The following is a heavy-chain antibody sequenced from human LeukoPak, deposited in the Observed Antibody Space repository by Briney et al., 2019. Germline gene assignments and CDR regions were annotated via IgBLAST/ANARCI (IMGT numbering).Heavy chain of an antibody. CDR3: AREPPSTVLNWFDP. D-gene: IGHD4-17*01. CDR2: ISGSSTYI. J-gene: IGHJ5*02. CDR1: GFTFMSYT. V-gene: IGHV3-21*01. Sequence: GESLRLSCATSGFTFMSYTMNWIRQAPGKGLEWVSSISGSSTYIYYADSVKGRFTISRDYAKNSVHPQMNSLRAEDTAVYYCAREPPSTVLNWFDPWGQGTLVTVSS.